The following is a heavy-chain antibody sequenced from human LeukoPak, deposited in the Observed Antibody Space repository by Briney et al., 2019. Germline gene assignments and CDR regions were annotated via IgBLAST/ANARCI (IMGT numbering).Heavy chain of an antibody. CDR2: TYYGSKWSN. J-gene: IGHJ4*02. V-gene: IGHV6-1*01. CDR1: GDSVSSNSAA. CDR3: ARYYYDSRGYYYYYFDY. D-gene: IGHD3-22*01. Sequence: SQTLSLTCAISGDSVSSNSAAWNWIRQSPSRGLEWLGRTYYGSKWSNDYAVSVKSRITINPDTSRNQFSLQLNSVTPEDTAVYYCARYYYDSRGYYYYYFDYWGQGTLVTVSS.